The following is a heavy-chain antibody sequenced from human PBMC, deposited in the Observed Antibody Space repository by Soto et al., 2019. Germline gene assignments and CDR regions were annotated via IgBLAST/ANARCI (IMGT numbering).Heavy chain of an antibody. CDR1: GYTFTSYG. D-gene: IGHD3-16*01. Sequence: QVQLVQSGAEVKKPGASVKVSCKASGYTFTSYGISWVRQAPGQGLEWMGWISAYNGNTNYAQKLQGRVTMTTDTSTSTDYMERRSLRSDDTTVYYCARDLWVRASWVDWFDPWGQGTLVTVSS. V-gene: IGHV1-18*01. J-gene: IGHJ5*02. CDR3: ARDLWVRASWVDWFDP. CDR2: ISAYNGNT.